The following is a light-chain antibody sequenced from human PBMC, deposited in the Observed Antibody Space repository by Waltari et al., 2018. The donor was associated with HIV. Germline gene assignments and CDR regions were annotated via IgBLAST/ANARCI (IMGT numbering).Light chain of an antibody. J-gene: IGKJ1*01. CDR3: QQYGSSPWT. Sequence: EIVLTQSPGTLSLSPGERATLSCRASQSVSSNYLAWYQQKPGQAPRLLIYGASSRATGIPDRFSGSGSGTDFTLTISRLEPEYFAVYYCQQYGSSPWTFGQGAKLEIK. CDR1: QSVSSNY. CDR2: GAS. V-gene: IGKV3-20*01.